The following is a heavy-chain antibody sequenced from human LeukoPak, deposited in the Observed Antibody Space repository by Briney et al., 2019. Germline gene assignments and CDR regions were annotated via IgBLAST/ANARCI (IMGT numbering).Heavy chain of an antibody. Sequence: SETLSLTCTVSDGSISSSSLYWGWIRQPPGKGLEWIRSLYYTGSTYYNPSLKSRVTISVDTSKNQLSLKLSSVTAADTAVYYCARSVISLVRGVTYFDYWGQGTLVTVSS. CDR1: DGSISSSSLY. CDR3: ARSVISLVRGVTYFDY. J-gene: IGHJ4*02. D-gene: IGHD3-10*01. V-gene: IGHV4-39*01. CDR2: LYYTGST.